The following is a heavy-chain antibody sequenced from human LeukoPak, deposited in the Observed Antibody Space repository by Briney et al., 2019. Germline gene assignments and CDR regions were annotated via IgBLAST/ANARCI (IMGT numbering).Heavy chain of an antibody. CDR3: ARTTVTAGRTNWFDP. CDR1: GFTFSSYG. J-gene: IGHJ5*02. V-gene: IGHV3-30*02. D-gene: IGHD4-17*01. CDR2: IRYDGSNK. Sequence: GGSLRLSCAASGFTFSSYGMYWVRQAPGKGLEWVAFIRYDGSNKYYADSVKGRFTISRDNAKNSLYLQMNSLRAEDTAVYYCARTTVTAGRTNWFDPWGQGTLVIVSS.